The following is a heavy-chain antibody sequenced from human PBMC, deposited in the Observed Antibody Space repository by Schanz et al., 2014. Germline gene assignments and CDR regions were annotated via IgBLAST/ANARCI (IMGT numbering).Heavy chain of an antibody. D-gene: IGHD3-16*01. CDR1: STNY. CDR2: IYSDGSR. V-gene: IGHV3-66*01. Sequence: STNYISWVRQAPGMGLEWVAVIYSDGSRYYADSVKGRVTISRDNSKNTLYLQMNSLRAEDTADYQCSREAPHVGQSYGDGVASVDHVDYRGQGTLVTVSA. J-gene: IGHJ4*02. CDR3: SREAPHVGQSYGDGVASVDHVDY.